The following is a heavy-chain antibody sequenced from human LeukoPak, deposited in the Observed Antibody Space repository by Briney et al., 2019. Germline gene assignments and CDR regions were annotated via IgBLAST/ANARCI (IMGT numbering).Heavy chain of an antibody. V-gene: IGHV1-69*05. CDR2: IIPIFGTA. CDR3: ARDLNWISPPHWFDP. CDR1: GGTFSSYA. Sequence: GASVKVSCKASGGTFSSYAISWVRQAPGQGLEWMGGIIPIFGTANYAQKFQGRVTITTDESTSTAYMELSSLRSEDTAVYYCARDLNWISPPHWFDPWGQGTLVTVSS. J-gene: IGHJ5*02. D-gene: IGHD2-2*03.